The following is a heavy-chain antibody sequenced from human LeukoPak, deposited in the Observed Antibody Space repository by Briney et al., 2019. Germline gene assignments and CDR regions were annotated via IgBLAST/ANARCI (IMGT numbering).Heavy chain of an antibody. J-gene: IGHJ6*02. V-gene: IGHV4-59*01. Sequence: SETLSLTCTVSGVSISSYYWSWLRQPPGKGLEWVGYIYYSGSTNYNPSLKSRVTISVDTSKNQFSLKLSSVTAADTAVYYCARGPTKTNYYYYYGMDVWGQGTTVTVSS. CDR3: ARGPTKTNYYYYYGMDV. D-gene: IGHD1-14*01. CDR1: GVSISSYY. CDR2: IYYSGST.